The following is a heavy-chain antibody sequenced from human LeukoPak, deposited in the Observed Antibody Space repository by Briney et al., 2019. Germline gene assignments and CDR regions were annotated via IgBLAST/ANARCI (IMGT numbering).Heavy chain of an antibody. V-gene: IGHV1-69*13. D-gene: IGHD6-13*01. Sequence: SVKVSCKASGGTFSSYAISWVRQAPGQGLEWMGGIIPIFGTANYAQKFQGRVTITADESTSTAYMELSSLRSEDTAVYYCARANSPAAAAGAFDIWGQGTMVTVSS. CDR2: IIPIFGTA. J-gene: IGHJ3*02. CDR1: GGTFSSYA. CDR3: ARANSPAAAAGAFDI.